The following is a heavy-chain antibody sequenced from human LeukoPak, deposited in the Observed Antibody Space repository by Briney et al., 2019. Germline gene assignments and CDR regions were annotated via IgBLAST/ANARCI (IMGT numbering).Heavy chain of an antibody. J-gene: IGHJ4*02. V-gene: IGHV1-8*01. CDR1: GYTFTSYD. CDR3: ARGRAAAGTIYFDY. CDR2: MNPNSGNT. Sequence: ASVKVSCKASGYTFTSYDINWMRQATGQGLEWMGWMNPNSGNTGYAQKFQGRVTMTRNTSISTAYMELNSLRAEDTAVYYCARGRAAAGTIYFDYWGQGTLVTVSS. D-gene: IGHD6-13*01.